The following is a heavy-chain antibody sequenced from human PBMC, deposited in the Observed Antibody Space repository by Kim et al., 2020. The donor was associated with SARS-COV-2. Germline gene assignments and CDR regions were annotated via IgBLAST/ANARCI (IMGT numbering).Heavy chain of an antibody. J-gene: IGHJ5*02. CDR2: IYAGGNT. CDR1: GFTVSSDY. Sequence: GGSLRLSCAASGFTVSSDYMSWVRQAPGKGLEWVSIIYAGGNTYFADSVKGRFTISRDNSKNTVFLQMNNLRAEDTAVYHCARMHSASSHTAFDRWGQGTLVTVSS. D-gene: IGHD6-13*01. CDR3: ARMHSASSHTAFDR. V-gene: IGHV3-66*01.